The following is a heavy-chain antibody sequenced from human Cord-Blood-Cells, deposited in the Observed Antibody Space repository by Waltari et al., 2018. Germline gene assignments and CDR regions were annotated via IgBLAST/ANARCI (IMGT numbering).Heavy chain of an antibody. D-gene: IGHD3-22*01. J-gene: IGHJ3*02. CDR3: ARGGGYYAFDI. Sequence: QVQLVQSGAEVKKPGASVKVSCKASGYTFTGYYMHWVRQAPGQGLEWMGWINPSSGGTNFAQKFQGRVTMTRDTSISTAYMELSRLRSDDTAVYYCARGGGYYAFDIWGQGTMVTVSS. V-gene: IGHV1-2*02. CDR2: INPSSGGT. CDR1: GYTFTGYY.